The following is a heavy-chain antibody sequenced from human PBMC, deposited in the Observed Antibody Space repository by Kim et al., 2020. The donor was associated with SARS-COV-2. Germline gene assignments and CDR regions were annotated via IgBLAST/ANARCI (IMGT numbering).Heavy chain of an antibody. CDR1: GFTFSFYV. J-gene: IGHJ4*02. D-gene: IGHD6-13*01. V-gene: IGHV3-23*03. CDR2: IHGDGTNT. CDR3: AKTGGAAADYFDY. Sequence: GGSLRLSCAASGFTFSFYVMSWVRQAPGKGLEWDSVIHGDGTNTYFADSVKGRFALSRDNSKNTLYLQINSLRVEDTAIYFCAKTGGAAADYFDYWGQGTLVTVSS.